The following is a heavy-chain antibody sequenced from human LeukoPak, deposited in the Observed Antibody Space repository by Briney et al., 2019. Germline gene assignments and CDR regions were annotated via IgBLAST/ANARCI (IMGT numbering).Heavy chain of an antibody. Sequence: GASVKVSCKASGCTFTSYGISWVRQAPGQGLEWMGWISAYNGNTNYAQKLQGRVTMTTDASTSTAYMELRSLRSDDTAVYYCARDLSDELWFGESLRDYGMDVWGQGTTVTVSS. CDR1: GCTFTSYG. V-gene: IGHV1-18*01. CDR2: ISAYNGNT. CDR3: ARDLSDELWFGESLRDYGMDV. D-gene: IGHD3-10*01. J-gene: IGHJ6*02.